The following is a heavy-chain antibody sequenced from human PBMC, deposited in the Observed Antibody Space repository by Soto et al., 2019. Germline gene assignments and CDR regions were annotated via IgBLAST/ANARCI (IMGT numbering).Heavy chain of an antibody. J-gene: IGHJ4*02. Sequence: ASETLSLTCTVSGGSIRSGGYYWSWIRQPPGMALEWIGEINHSGSTNYNPSLQSRVTISVDTSKNHISLKVMSMIVADTAMFYCARGGAVAGPFDYWGQGTQVTVSS. D-gene: IGHD6-19*01. CDR1: GGSIRSGGYY. V-gene: IGHV4-39*02. CDR3: ARGGAVAGPFDY. CDR2: INHSGST.